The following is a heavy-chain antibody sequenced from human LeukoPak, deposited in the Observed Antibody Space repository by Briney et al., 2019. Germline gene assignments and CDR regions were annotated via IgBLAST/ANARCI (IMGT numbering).Heavy chain of an antibody. D-gene: IGHD2/OR15-2a*01. V-gene: IGHV3-49*04. CDR3: SRWRVTSMLYS. Sequence: TGGSLRHSCTPPGFTFCDYATAWVRQTPERGLECVGSISEKASGGTTEYPASVKGRFTVSRDDSRSIAYLQMDSLKIEDTAVNYCSRWRVTSMLYSWGQGTLVTVSS. CDR1: GFTFCDYA. J-gene: IGHJ4*02. CDR2: ISEKASGGTT.